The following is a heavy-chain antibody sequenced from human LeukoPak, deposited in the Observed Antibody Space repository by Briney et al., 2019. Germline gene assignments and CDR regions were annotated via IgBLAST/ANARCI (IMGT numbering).Heavy chain of an antibody. Sequence: PGGSLRLSCAASEFTFSSYWMSWVRQAPGKGLEWVANIKQDGSEKDYVDSVKGRFTISRDNAKNSLYLQMNSLTAEDTAVYYCARESFAARWDWGQGTLVTVSS. D-gene: IGHD6-6*01. CDR3: ARESFAARWD. J-gene: IGHJ4*02. CDR1: EFTFSSYW. V-gene: IGHV3-7*01. CDR2: IKQDGSEK.